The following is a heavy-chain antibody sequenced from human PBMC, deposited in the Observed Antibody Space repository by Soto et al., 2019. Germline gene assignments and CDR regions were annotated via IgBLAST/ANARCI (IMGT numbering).Heavy chain of an antibody. J-gene: IGHJ4*02. CDR3: AKDLPDPGSY. V-gene: IGHV3-23*01. CDR1: GFTFSSYA. Sequence: PGGSLRLSCAASGFTFSSYAMSWVRQAPGKGLEWVSVISSRGGSTYYADSVKGRFTISRDNSKNTLYLQMNSLIFVYMAVYYCAKDLPDPGSYWGQGTLVTVSS. CDR2: ISSRGGST.